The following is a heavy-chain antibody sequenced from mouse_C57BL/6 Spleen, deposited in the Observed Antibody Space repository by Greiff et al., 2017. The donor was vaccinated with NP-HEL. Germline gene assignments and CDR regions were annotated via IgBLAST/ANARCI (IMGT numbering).Heavy chain of an antibody. CDR2: ISSGGSYT. V-gene: IGHV5-6*01. CDR1: GFTFSSYG. CDR3: ARHGPTSFAY. Sequence: EVKLMESGGDLVKPGGSLKLSCAASGFTFSSYGMSWVRQTPDKRLEWVATISSGGSYTYYPDSVKGRFTISRDNAKNTLYLQMSSLKSEDTAMYYCARHGPTSFAYWGQGTLVTVSA. D-gene: IGHD2-10*01. J-gene: IGHJ3*01.